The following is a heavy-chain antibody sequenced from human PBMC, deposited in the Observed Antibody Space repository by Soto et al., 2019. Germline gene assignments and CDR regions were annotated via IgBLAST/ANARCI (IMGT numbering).Heavy chain of an antibody. J-gene: IGHJ6*02. CDR1: GGTFSSYA. D-gene: IGHD3-22*01. CDR3: ARNYYDSSGYYRYYYGMDV. Sequence: SVKVSCKASGGTFSSYAISWVRQAPGQGLEWMGGIIPIFGTANYAQKFQGRVTITADESTSTAYMELSSLRSEDTAVYYCARNYYDSSGYYRYYYGMDVWGQGTTVTVSS. CDR2: IIPIFGTA. V-gene: IGHV1-69*13.